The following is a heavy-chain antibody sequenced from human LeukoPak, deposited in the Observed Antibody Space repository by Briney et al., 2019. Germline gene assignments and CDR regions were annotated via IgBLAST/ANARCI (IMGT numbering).Heavy chain of an antibody. V-gene: IGHV4-34*01. D-gene: IGHD2-2*01. CDR3: ARVRYCSSIEECFDY. CDR2: INHSEST. CDR1: GGSFSACY. J-gene: IGHJ4*02. Sequence: SETLSLTCGVYGGSFSACYWSWIRQTPGKGLEWMGEINHSESTNYNPSLKSRVTISVDTSKNQFSLKLNSVTAADTAVYYCARVRYCSSIEECFDYWGQGTLVTVSS.